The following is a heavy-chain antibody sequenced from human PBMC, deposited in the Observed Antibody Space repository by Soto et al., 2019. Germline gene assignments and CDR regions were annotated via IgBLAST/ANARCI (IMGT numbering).Heavy chain of an antibody. Sequence: GGSLRLSCAASGFTFSSYPMSWFRQAPGKGLEWVSGISGSGDSTYYADSVKGRFTISRDNSKNTLYLQMNSLRAEDTAVYYCAKGVPGIAVAGTGYFQHWGQGT. D-gene: IGHD6-19*01. CDR2: ISGSGDST. CDR1: GFTFSSYP. J-gene: IGHJ1*01. V-gene: IGHV3-23*01. CDR3: AKGVPGIAVAGTGYFQH.